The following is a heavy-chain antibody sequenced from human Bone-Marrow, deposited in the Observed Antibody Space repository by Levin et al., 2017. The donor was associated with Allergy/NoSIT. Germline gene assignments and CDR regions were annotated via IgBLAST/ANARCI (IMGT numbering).Heavy chain of an antibody. CDR3: ATTLYNSGWSEAFDF. Sequence: ASVKVSCKASGYTFTDSAMNWVRQAPGQGLEWMGWINTNTGNPTYAQGFTGRFVFSLDTSVSTAYLQISSLEAEDTAVYYCATTLYNSGWSEAFDFWGQGTMVTVSS. CDR2: INTNTGNP. D-gene: IGHD6-19*01. V-gene: IGHV7-4-1*02. J-gene: IGHJ3*01. CDR1: GYTFTDSA.